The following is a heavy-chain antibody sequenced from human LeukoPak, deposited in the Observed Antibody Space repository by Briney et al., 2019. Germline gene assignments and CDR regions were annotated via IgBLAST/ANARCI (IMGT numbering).Heavy chain of an antibody. CDR1: GFTFSSYA. Sequence: GGSLRLSCAASGFTFSSYAMHWVRQAPGKGLEWGAVISYDGSNKYYADSVKGRFTISRDNSKNTLYLQMNSLRAEDTAVYYCARDYVAGLGGFDYWGQGTLVTVSS. V-gene: IGHV3-30-3*01. D-gene: IGHD3/OR15-3a*01. J-gene: IGHJ4*02. CDR2: ISYDGSNK. CDR3: ARDYVAGLGGFDY.